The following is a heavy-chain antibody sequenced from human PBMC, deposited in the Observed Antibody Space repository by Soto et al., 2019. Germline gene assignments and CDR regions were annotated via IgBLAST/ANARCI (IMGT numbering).Heavy chain of an antibody. CDR1: GFTFSSYA. Sequence: QVQLVESGGGVGQPGRSLRLSCAASGFTFSSYAMHWVRQAPGKGLEWVAVISYDGRNKYYADSVKGRFTISRDNSKNTLYLQMNSLRAEDTAVYYCARGEVWTAMVYGYVYYGMDVWGQGTTVTVSS. CDR2: ISYDGRNK. D-gene: IGHD5-18*01. V-gene: IGHV3-30*04. J-gene: IGHJ6*02. CDR3: ARGEVWTAMVYGYVYYGMDV.